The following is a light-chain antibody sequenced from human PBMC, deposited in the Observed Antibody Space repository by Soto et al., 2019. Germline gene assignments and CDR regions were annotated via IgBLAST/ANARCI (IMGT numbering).Light chain of an antibody. CDR2: SNN. CDR1: TSSIGSNY. J-gene: IGLJ2*01. Sequence: QSVLTQPPSASGTPGQRVTISCSGSTSSIGSNYVYWYQQLPGTAPKLLIYSNNQRPSGVPDRFSGSKSDTSASLAISGLRSEDEADYHCAAWDDSLSGLVFGGGTKVTVL. V-gene: IGLV1-47*01. CDR3: AAWDDSLSGLV.